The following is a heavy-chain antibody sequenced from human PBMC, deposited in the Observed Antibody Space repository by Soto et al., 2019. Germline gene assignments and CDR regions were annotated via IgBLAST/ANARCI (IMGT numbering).Heavy chain of an antibody. CDR3: ARDLVAVAGDYYYYSMEV. CDR2: TYYRSKWYN. V-gene: IGHV6-1*01. Sequence: KQSQTLSLTCAISGDSVSSNSAAWNWIRQSPSRGLEWLGRTYYRSKWYNDYAVSVKSRITINPDTSKNQFSLQLNSVTPEDTAVYYCARDLVAVAGDYYYYSMEVRSQGTTVTVSS. D-gene: IGHD6-19*01. CDR1: GDSVSSNSAA. J-gene: IGHJ6*02.